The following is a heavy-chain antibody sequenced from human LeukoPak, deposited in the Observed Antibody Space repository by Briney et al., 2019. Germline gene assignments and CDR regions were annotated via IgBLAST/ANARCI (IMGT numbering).Heavy chain of an antibody. CDR3: AATNDYGDYVRAFDI. Sequence: PSETLSLTCAVYGGSFSGYYWSWIRQPPGKGLEWIGEINHSGSTNYNPSLKSRVTTSVDTSKNQFSLKLSSVTATDTAVYYCAATNDYGDYVRAFDIWGQGKMVTVSS. J-gene: IGHJ3*02. CDR1: GGSFSGYY. D-gene: IGHD4-17*01. V-gene: IGHV4-34*01. CDR2: INHSGST.